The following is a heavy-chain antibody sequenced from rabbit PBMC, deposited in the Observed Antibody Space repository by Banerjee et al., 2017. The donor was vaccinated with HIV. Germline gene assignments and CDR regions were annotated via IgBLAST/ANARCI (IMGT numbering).Heavy chain of an antibody. CDR1: GFSFSSSYW. D-gene: IGHD1-1*01. J-gene: IGHJ5*01. Sequence: QSLEESGGDLVKPGASLTLTCTASGFSFSSSYWICWVRQAPGKGLEWIACSYAGNSGATYYEKWVNVRFTIARSTSRNTCTLPLTNLTAADTATYFCARGSTGYYPDWGDLWGQGTLVTVS. V-gene: IGHV1S40*01. CDR2: SYAGNSGAT. CDR3: ARGSTGYYPDWGDL.